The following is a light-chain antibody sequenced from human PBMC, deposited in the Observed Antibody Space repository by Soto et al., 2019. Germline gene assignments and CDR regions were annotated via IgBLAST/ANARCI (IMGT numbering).Light chain of an antibody. J-gene: IGKJ4*01. CDR3: QQYDKWPLT. CDR2: GAS. Sequence: EIVMTQSPATLSVSPGERATLSCRARQSVSSNLAWYQQKPGQAPRLLIYGASTRATGIPARFSGSGSGTEFTLTISSLQSEDFAVYYCQQYDKWPLTFGGGTKVEIK. V-gene: IGKV3D-15*01. CDR1: QSVSSN.